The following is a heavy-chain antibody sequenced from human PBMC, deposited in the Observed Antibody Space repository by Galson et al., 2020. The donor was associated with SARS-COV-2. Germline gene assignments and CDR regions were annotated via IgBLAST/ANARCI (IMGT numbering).Heavy chain of an antibody. V-gene: IGHV3-33*01. CDR2: IWYDGSNK. D-gene: IGHD3-10*01. CDR3: ARDLPHYYGSGTDYYGMDV. J-gene: IGHJ6*02. Sequence: GESLKISCAASGFTFSSYGMHWVRQAPGKGLEWVAVIWYDGSNKYYADSVKGRFTISRDNSKNTLYLQMNSLRAEDTAVYYCARDLPHYYGSGTDYYGMDVWGQGTTVTVSS. CDR1: GFTFSSYG.